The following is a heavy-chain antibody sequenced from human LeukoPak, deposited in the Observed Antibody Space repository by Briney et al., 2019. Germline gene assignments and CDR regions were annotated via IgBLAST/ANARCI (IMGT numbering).Heavy chain of an antibody. CDR3: AREGDTAMVWGGSSDQELEAFDI. CDR2: IYYSGST. Sequence: SETLSLTCTVSGGSISSSSYYWGWIRQPPGKGQEWIGSIYYSGSTYYNPSLKSRVTISVDTSKNQFSLKLSSVTAADTAVYYCAREGDTAMVWGGSSDQELEAFDIWGQGTMVTVSS. CDR1: GGSISSSSYY. D-gene: IGHD5-18*01. V-gene: IGHV4-39*07. J-gene: IGHJ3*02.